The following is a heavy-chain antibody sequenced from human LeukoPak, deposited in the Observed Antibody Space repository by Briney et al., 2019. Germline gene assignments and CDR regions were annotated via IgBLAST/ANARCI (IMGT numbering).Heavy chain of an antibody. V-gene: IGHV3-7*03. Sequence: PGGSLRLSCAASGFTFGSYWMSWVRQAPGKGLEWVANIKQDGSEKYYVDSVKGRFTISRDNAKNSLYLQMNSLRAEDTAVYYCARDVGIYYYDSSGSDYWGQGTLVTVSS. CDR2: IKQDGSEK. CDR1: GFTFGSYW. CDR3: ARDVGIYYYDSSGSDY. J-gene: IGHJ4*02. D-gene: IGHD3-22*01.